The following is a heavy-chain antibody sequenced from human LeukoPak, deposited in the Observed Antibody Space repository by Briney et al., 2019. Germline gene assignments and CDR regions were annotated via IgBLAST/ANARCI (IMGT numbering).Heavy chain of an antibody. D-gene: IGHD2/OR15-2a*01. CDR1: GFXFSSYS. J-gene: IGHJ5*02. V-gene: IGHV3-48*02. Sequence: GGSLRLSCGASGFXFSSYSMNWVRQAPGKGLEWISYISSSSSTIYYADSVKGRFTISRDNAKNSLYLQMNSLRDEDTAVYYCARDRGNTANWFDPWGQGTLVTVSS. CDR2: ISSSSSTI. CDR3: ARDRGNTANWFDP.